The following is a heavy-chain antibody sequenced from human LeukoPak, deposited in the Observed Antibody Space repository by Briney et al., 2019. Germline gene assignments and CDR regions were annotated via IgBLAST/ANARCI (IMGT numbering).Heavy chain of an antibody. D-gene: IGHD6-13*01. CDR3: ARDPKYSSSWRVYYYGMDV. V-gene: IGHV3-21*01. Sequence: PGGSLRLSCAASGFTFSSYSMNWVRQAPGKGLEWVSSISSSSSYIYYADSVKGRFTISRDNAKNSLYLQMNSLRAEDTAVYYCARDPKYSSSWRVYYYGMDVWGQGTTVTVSS. CDR1: GFTFSSYS. J-gene: IGHJ6*02. CDR2: ISSSSSYI.